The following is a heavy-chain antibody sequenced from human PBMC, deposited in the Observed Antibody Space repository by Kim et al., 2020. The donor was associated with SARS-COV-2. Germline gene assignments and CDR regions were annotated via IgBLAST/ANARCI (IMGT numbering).Heavy chain of an antibody. CDR2: IYHSGST. D-gene: IGHD6-13*01. J-gene: IGHJ4*02. V-gene: IGHV4-4*02. CDR3: ARGSSWSLYYFDY. Sequence: SETLSLTCAVSGGSISSSNWWSWVRQPPGKGLEWIGEIYHSGSTNYNPSLKSRVTISVDKSKNQFSLKLSSVTAADTAVYYCARGSSWSLYYFDYWDQGTLVTVSS. CDR1: GGSISSSNW.